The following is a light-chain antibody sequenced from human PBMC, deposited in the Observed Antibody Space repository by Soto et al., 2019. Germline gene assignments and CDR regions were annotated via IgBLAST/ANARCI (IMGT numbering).Light chain of an antibody. CDR2: GAT. J-gene: IGKJ3*01. V-gene: IGKV3-15*01. Sequence: EIVLTQSPATLSVSPGERATLSCRASQSATTNLAWYQQKPGQAPRVLIYGATTPATGIPARFSGSGSGTDFALSIDGLEPEDFAIYYCQQYGDSPLTFGPGTRVD. CDR1: QSATTN. CDR3: QQYGDSPLT.